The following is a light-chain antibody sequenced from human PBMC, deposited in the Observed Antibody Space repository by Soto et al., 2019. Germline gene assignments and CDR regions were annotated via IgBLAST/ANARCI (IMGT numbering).Light chain of an antibody. CDR1: QSVSSSY. J-gene: IGKJ1*01. V-gene: IGKV3-20*01. Sequence: EIVLTQSPGTLSLSPGERATLSCRASQSVSSSYLAWYQQKPGQAPRLLIYGASSRAPGIPDRFSGSGSGTDFTLTISRLEPEDFAVYYCQQYGSSPATFGQGTKVEIK. CDR2: GAS. CDR3: QQYGSSPAT.